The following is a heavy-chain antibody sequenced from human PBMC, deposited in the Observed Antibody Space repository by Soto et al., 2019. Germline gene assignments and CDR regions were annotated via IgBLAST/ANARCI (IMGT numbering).Heavy chain of an antibody. Sequence: SETLSLTCAVSGGSISGTTNYWAWIRQPPGKGLEWVGSLYYNGNTYYNPSLKSRVTMSGDPSKNQFSLRLTSVTAADTAVYYCARGADWAQTHDSSAHIYWGQGTLVTVSS. D-gene: IGHD3-22*01. CDR1: GGSISGTTNY. CDR3: ARGADWAQTHDSSAHIY. V-gene: IGHV4-39*01. CDR2: LYYNGNT. J-gene: IGHJ4*02.